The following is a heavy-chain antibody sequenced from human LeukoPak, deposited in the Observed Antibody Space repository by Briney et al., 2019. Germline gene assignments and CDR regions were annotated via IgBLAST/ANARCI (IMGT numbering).Heavy chain of an antibody. CDR3: ARGDSSSWFKIDY. CDR2: ISYDGSNK. J-gene: IGHJ4*02. Sequence: PGGSLRLSCAASGFTFSSYAMHWVRQAPGKGLEWVAVISYDGSNKYYADSVKGRFTISRDNSKNTLYLQTNSLRAEDTAVYYCARGDSSSWFKIDYWGQGTLVTVSS. V-gene: IGHV3-30*04. CDR1: GFTFSSYA. D-gene: IGHD6-13*01.